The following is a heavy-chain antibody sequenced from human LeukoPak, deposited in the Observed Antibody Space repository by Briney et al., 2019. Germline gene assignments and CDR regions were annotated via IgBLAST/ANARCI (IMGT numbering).Heavy chain of an antibody. V-gene: IGHV4-38-2*02. D-gene: IGHD6-6*01. CDR2: IYHDGST. CDR1: THSVSTDYY. J-gene: IGHJ2*01. Sequence: SETLSLTCTVSTHSVSTDYYWGWIRQPPGKGLEWVGNIYHDGSTYYTPSLKSRVTISVDTSKNQFSLKLTSVTAADTAIYYCARHVARPLSFRYFDLWGRGTLVTVSS. CDR3: ARHVARPLSFRYFDL.